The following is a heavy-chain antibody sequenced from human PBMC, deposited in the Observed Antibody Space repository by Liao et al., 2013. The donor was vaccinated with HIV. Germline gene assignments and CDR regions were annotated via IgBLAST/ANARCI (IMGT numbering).Heavy chain of an antibody. CDR1: GGSLSSPPYY. Sequence: QLQLRESGPGLVKPSETLSLTCTVAGGSLSSPPYYWGWIRQPPGEGLEWIGSIYSSGTTNYNPSLKSRVSISADTSSNHVSLKLTSVTAADTAVYYCARVQWXPAPNWYSDLWGRGTLVIVSS. D-gene: IGHD1-26*01. CDR2: IYSSGTT. J-gene: IGHJ2*01. V-gene: IGHV4-39*02. CDR3: ARVQWXPAPNWYSDL.